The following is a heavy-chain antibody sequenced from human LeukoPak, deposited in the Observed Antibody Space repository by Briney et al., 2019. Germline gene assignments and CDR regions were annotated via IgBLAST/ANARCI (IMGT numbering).Heavy chain of an antibody. CDR3: TRAPITMVRGVIYFNAFDI. Sequence: KASETLSLTCTVSGGSVSSGNYYWSWIRQPPGKGLEWIGYIYYSGSTNYNPFLKSRVTISVDTSKNQFSLKLSSVTAADTAVYYCTRAPITMVRGVIYFNAFDIWGQGTMVTVSS. CDR1: GGSVSSGNYY. J-gene: IGHJ3*02. D-gene: IGHD3-10*01. CDR2: IYYSGST. V-gene: IGHV4-61*01.